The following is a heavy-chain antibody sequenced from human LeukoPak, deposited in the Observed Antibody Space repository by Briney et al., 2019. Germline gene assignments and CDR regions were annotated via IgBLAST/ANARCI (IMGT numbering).Heavy chain of an antibody. D-gene: IGHD1-26*01. CDR2: STGTGYST. J-gene: IGHJ3*02. CDR1: EFTFSNYA. V-gene: IGHV3-23*01. CDR3: VKGVRMRVTSAFDI. Sequence: QSGRSLRLSCAASEFTFSNYAMSWVRQAPGKGLEWVSGSTGTGYSTYYADSVKGRFTISRDNSKNTLYLQMNSLRAEDTAVYYCVKGVRMRVTSAFDIWGQGTMVTVSS.